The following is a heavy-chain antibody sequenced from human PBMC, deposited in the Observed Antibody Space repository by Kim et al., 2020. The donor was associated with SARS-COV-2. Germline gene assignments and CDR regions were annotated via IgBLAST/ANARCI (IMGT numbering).Heavy chain of an antibody. CDR2: IKQDVREK. CDR1: GFTFNNYC. J-gene: IGHJ4*02. Sequence: GGSLRLSCAASGFTFNNYCMSWVRQAPGKGLEWVANIKQDVREKNYVGSVKGRFTISRDNAKNSVYLQMNSLKVEDTAVYYCVSGRYSFFENWGQRSLVTVSS. V-gene: IGHV3-7*03. D-gene: IGHD3-16*01. CDR3: VSGRYSFFEN.